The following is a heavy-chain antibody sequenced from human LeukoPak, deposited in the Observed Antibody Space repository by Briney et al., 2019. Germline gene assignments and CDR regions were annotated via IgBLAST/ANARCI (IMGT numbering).Heavy chain of an antibody. CDR1: GYTFTTYA. J-gene: IGHJ5*02. Sequence: ASVKVSCKASGYTFTTYAIHWVAKPPGGSLEWMGRINAGNGDAKYSQNFHDRITITRDTSASTVYMESTSLRSEDTAVYYCGKSAPSGFDPWGQGTLVTVSS. V-gene: IGHV1-3*01. CDR2: INAGNGDA. CDR3: GKSAPSGFDP.